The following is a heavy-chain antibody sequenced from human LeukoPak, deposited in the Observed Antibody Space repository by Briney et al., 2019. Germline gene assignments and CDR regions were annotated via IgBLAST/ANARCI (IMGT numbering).Heavy chain of an antibody. CDR3: AREYYYYGMDV. V-gene: IGHV3-74*01. J-gene: IGHJ6*02. Sequence: PGGSLRLSCAASGFTFSSYWMHWVRQAPGTGLVWVSRINSDGSSTSYADSVKGRFTISRDNAKNTLYLQMNSLRAEDTAVYYCAREYYYYGMDVWGQGTTVTVSS. CDR2: INSDGSST. CDR1: GFTFSSYW.